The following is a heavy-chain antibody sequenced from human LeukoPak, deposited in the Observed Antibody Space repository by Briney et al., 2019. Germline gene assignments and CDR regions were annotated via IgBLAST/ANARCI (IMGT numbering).Heavy chain of an antibody. CDR3: ARVGYSYGLGAYFDY. D-gene: IGHD5-18*01. Sequence: GGSLRLSCAASGFTFSSYSMNWVRQAPGKGLEWVSSISSSSSYIYYVDSVKGRFTISRDNAKNSLYLQMNSLRAEDTAVYYCARVGYSYGLGAYFDYWGQGTLVTVSS. J-gene: IGHJ4*02. CDR1: GFTFSSYS. V-gene: IGHV3-21*01. CDR2: ISSSSSYI.